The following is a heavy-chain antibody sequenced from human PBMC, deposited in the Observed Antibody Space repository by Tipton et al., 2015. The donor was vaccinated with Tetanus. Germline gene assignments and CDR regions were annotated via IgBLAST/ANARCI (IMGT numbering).Heavy chain of an antibody. CDR1: GGSISSGGYY. J-gene: IGHJ6*02. CDR2: IYDNGSI. V-gene: IGHV4-31*03. CDR3: ARERYIHYGMDV. Sequence: TLSLTCIVSGGSISSGGYYWSWVRQHPGKGLEWIGYIYDNGSIYYNPSLKSRVSISIDTSKNQFSLKLSSVTAADTAVYYCARERYIHYGMDVWGQGTTVTVSS. D-gene: IGHD1-1*01.